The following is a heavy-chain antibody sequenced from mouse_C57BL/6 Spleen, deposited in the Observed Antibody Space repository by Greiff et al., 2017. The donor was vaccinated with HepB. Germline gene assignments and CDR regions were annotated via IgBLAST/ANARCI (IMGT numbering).Heavy chain of an antibody. D-gene: IGHD2-3*01. J-gene: IGHJ4*01. Sequence: VQLQQSGAELVRPGASVTLSYKASGYTFTDYEMHWVKQTPVHGLEWIGAIDPETGGTAYNQKFKGKAILTADKSSSTAYMELRSLTSEDSAVYYCTRLDDGYPDYAMDYWGQGTSVTVAS. CDR2: IDPETGGT. V-gene: IGHV1-15*01. CDR1: GYTFTDYE. CDR3: TRLDDGYPDYAMDY.